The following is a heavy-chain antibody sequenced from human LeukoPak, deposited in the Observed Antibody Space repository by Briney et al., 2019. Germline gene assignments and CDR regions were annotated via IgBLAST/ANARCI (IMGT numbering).Heavy chain of an antibody. Sequence: ASVKVSCKASGYTFTSYGISWVRQAPGQGLEWMGWISAYNGNTNYAQKLQGRVTMTTDTSTSTAYMELRSLKSDDTAVCYCARDPITYYYDSSGYGWFDPWGQGTLVTVSS. D-gene: IGHD3-22*01. J-gene: IGHJ5*02. V-gene: IGHV1-18*01. CDR3: ARDPITYYYDSSGYGWFDP. CDR1: GYTFTSYG. CDR2: ISAYNGNT.